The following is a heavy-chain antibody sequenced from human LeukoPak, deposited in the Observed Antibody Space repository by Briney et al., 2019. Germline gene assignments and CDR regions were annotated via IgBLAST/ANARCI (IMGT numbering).Heavy chain of an antibody. J-gene: IGHJ4*02. V-gene: IGHV5-51*01. D-gene: IGHD5-24*01. Sequence: GESLKISCKGSGYNFATYWIGWVRQMPGKGLEWMGIIYPGDSDTRYSPSFQGQVTISVDKSINTAYLQWSSLKASDTAIYYCASRKKGMATTGFDYWGQGTLGTVSS. CDR2: IYPGDSDT. CDR1: GYNFATYW. CDR3: ASRKKGMATTGFDY.